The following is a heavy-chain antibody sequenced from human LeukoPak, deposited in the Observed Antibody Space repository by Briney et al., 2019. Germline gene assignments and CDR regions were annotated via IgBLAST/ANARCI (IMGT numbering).Heavy chain of an antibody. J-gene: IGHJ1*01. D-gene: IGHD6-19*01. Sequence: GGSLRLSCAASGFTFDDYAMHWVRHAPGKGLEWVSGISWNSGSIGYADSVKGRFTISRDNAKNSLYLQMNSLRAEDTALYYCAKDSIAVAGSAKYFQHWGQGTLVTVSS. CDR1: GFTFDDYA. CDR3: AKDSIAVAGSAKYFQH. V-gene: IGHV3-9*01. CDR2: ISWNSGSI.